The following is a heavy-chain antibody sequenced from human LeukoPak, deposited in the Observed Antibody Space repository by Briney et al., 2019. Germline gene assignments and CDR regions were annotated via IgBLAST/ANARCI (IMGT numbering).Heavy chain of an antibody. V-gene: IGHV3-66*02. J-gene: IGHJ4*02. D-gene: IGHD4-23*01. CDR3: AKDPTAGWGYGGNRHYFDY. CDR2: FYSGGAT. Sequence: GGSLRLSCAASGFIVSANYMSWVRQTPGKGLEWVSIFYSGGATFYVDSVKGRFTISRDNSKNTLYLQMNSLRAEDTAVYYCAKDPTAGWGYGGNRHYFDYWGQGTLVTVSS. CDR1: GFIVSANY.